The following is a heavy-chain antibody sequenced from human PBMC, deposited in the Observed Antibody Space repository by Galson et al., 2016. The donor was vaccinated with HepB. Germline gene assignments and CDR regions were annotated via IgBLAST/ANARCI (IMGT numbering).Heavy chain of an antibody. D-gene: IGHD2/OR15-2a*01. CDR2: TYYSGFT. V-gene: IGHV4-39*01. Sequence: SETLSLTCSVSGDSISRTNYYWGWIRQPPGKGLEWISTTYYSGFTYYHPSLKSRVSISVDTSKNQFSLRLSSVSAADTAVYYCVRQFRSEEYPRAIDYWGQGTLVTVSS. CDR1: GDSISRTNYY. CDR3: VRQFRSEEYPRAIDY. J-gene: IGHJ4*02.